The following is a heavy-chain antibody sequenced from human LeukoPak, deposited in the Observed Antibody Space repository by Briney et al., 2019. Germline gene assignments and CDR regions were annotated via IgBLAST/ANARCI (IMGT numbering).Heavy chain of an antibody. CDR3: AREDKQWLVRGYFDY. J-gene: IGHJ4*02. V-gene: IGHV3-66*01. Sequence: GGSLRLSCAASGFTVSSNYMSWVRQAPGKGLEWVSVIYSGGTTYYADSVKGRFTISRDNAKNSLYLQMNSLRAEDTAVYYCAREDKQWLVRGYFDYWGQGTLVTVSS. CDR2: IYSGGTT. D-gene: IGHD6-19*01. CDR1: GFTVSSNY.